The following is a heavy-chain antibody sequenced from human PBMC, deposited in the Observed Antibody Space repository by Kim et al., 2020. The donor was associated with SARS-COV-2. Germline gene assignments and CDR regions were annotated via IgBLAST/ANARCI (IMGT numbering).Heavy chain of an antibody. CDR3: ARDRSLGNWNYDWYFDY. J-gene: IGHJ4*02. D-gene: IGHD1-7*01. Sequence: FQGRVTITADESTSTAYMELSSLRSEDTAVYYCARDRSLGNWNYDWYFDYWGQGTLVTVSS. V-gene: IGHV1-69*01.